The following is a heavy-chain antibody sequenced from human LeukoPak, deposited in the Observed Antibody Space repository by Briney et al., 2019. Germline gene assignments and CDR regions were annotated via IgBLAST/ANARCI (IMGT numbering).Heavy chain of an antibody. V-gene: IGHV5-51*01. J-gene: IGHJ4*02. CDR1: GYSFTSYW. CDR2: IYPGDSDT. Sequence: TAGESLKISCKGSGYSFTSYWIGWVRQMPGKGLEWMGIIYPGDSDTRYSPSFQGQVTISADKSISTAYLQWSSLKASDTAMYYCARSQTIWEYAPFDYWGQGTLVTVSS. D-gene: IGHD3-9*01. CDR3: ARSQTIWEYAPFDY.